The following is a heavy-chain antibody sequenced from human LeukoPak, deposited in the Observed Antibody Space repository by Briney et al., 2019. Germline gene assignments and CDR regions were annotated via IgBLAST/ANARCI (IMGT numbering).Heavy chain of an antibody. V-gene: IGHV3-30*02. CDR2: IWSDGTNR. Sequence: PGGSLRLSCAASGFTFSNYGMYWVRQAPGKGLEWVAVIWSDGTNRLHADSVKGRFTISRDNSKNTLYLQMNSLTPEDTAVYYCVPAFKREAPPPGFDFWGQETLVTVSS. CDR3: VPAFKREAPPPGFDF. J-gene: IGHJ4*02. CDR1: GFTFSNYG. D-gene: IGHD1-14*01.